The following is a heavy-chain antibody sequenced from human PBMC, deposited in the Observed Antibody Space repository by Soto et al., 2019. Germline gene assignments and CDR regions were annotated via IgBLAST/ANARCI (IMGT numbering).Heavy chain of an antibody. V-gene: IGHV3-33*01. CDR1: GFTFSSYG. J-gene: IGHJ5*02. Sequence: GGSLRLSCAASGFTFSSYGMHWVRQAPGKGLEWVAVIWYDGSNKYYADSVKGRFTISRDNSKNTLYLQMNSLRAEDTAVYYCARDRSSSSSWFDPWGQGTLVTVSS. D-gene: IGHD6-6*01. CDR3: ARDRSSSSSWFDP. CDR2: IWYDGSNK.